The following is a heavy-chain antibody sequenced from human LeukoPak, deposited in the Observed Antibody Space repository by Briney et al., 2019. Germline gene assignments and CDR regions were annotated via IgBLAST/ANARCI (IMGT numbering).Heavy chain of an antibody. Sequence: GGSLRLSCAASGFTFTYAWMSWVRQAPGKGLEWVGRINTKSDGGTIDYAAPLKGRSTISRDDSKNTVFLQMNSLKSEDTAVYYCTTGLAFWGQGTLVTVSS. CDR2: INTKSDGGTI. V-gene: IGHV3-15*01. D-gene: IGHD2-21*01. J-gene: IGHJ4*02. CDR1: GFTFTYAW. CDR3: TTGLAF.